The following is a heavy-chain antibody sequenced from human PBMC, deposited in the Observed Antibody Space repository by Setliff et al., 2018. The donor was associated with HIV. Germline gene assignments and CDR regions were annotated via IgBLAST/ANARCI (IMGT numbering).Heavy chain of an antibody. CDR1: GGSFSGHY. J-gene: IGHJ6*03. CDR3: ARGRNFWSDYYHYYYMDV. V-gene: IGHV4-34*01. Sequence: TLSLTCAVYGGSFSGHYWTWIRQPPGKGLEWIGYINHSGSTNYNPSLKSRVTTSADTSKNQFSLKLSSVTAADTAVYYCARGRNFWSDYYHYYYMDVWGKGTMVTVSS. CDR2: INHSGST. D-gene: IGHD3-3*01.